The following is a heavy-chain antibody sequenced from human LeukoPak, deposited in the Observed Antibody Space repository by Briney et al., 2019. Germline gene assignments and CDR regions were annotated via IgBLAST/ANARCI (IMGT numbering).Heavy chain of an antibody. D-gene: IGHD2-2*01. CDR2: IYYSGST. Sequence: SETLSLTCTVSGGSISSSSYYWGWIRQPPGKGLEWIGSIYYSGSTYYNPSLKSRVTISVDTSKNQFSLKLSSVTAADTAVYYCARGALGSCYPFWGQGTLVTVSS. CDR3: ARGALGSCYPF. J-gene: IGHJ4*02. CDR1: GGSISSSSYY. V-gene: IGHV4-39*07.